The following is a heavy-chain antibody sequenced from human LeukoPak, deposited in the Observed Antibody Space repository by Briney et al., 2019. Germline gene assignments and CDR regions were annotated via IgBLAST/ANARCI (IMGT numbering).Heavy chain of an antibody. CDR1: GGSINNYY. CDR3: ARVGIRAAAQANFDY. J-gene: IGHJ4*02. Sequence: PSETLSLTCTVSGGSINNYYWSWIRQPPGKGLEWIAYIYYSGSTNYNPSLKSRVTISLDTSKNQFSLKLSSVTAADTAVYYCARVGIRAAAQANFDYWGQGALVTVSS. V-gene: IGHV4-59*08. CDR2: IYYSGST. D-gene: IGHD6-13*01.